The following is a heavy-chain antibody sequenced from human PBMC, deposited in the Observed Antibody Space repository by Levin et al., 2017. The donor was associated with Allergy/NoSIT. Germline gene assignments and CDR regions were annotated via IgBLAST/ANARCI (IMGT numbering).Heavy chain of an antibody. Sequence: KISCKAFGGTLSNNAISWVRQAPGQGLEWMGGIIPTFGKATYAQQFQGRVTITADKSTSTAYLQLSGLRSEDTAVYFCAREGDRKGSWPYDALEFWGQGTVVAVSS. CDR1: GGTLSNNA. CDR3: AREGDRKGSWPYDALEF. J-gene: IGHJ3*01. D-gene: IGHD6-13*01. V-gene: IGHV1-69*06. CDR2: IIPTFGKA.